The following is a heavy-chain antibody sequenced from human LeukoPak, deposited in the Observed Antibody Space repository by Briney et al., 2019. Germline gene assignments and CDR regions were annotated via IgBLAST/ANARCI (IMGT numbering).Heavy chain of an antibody. CDR3: ARSEAYYYDSSGYSGPTHFDY. J-gene: IGHJ4*02. Sequence: VASVKVSCKASGYTFTSYAMHWVRQAPGQRLEWMGWINAGNGNTKYSQEFQGRVTITRDTSASTAYMELSSLRSEDMAVYYCARSEAYYYDSSGYSGPTHFDYWGQGTLVTVSS. V-gene: IGHV1-3*03. D-gene: IGHD3-22*01. CDR2: INAGNGNT. CDR1: GYTFTSYA.